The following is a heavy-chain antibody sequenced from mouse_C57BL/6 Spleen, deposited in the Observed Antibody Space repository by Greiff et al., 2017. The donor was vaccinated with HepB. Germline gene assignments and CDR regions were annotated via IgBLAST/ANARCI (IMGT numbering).Heavy chain of an antibody. CDR2: INPSNGGT. J-gene: IGHJ2*01. V-gene: IGHV1-53*01. CDR3: AREIITTVVAHFDY. D-gene: IGHD1-1*01. Sequence: QVQLQQPGTELVKPGASVKLSCKASGYTFTSYWMHWVKQGPGQGLEWIGNINPSNGGTNYNEKFKSKATLTVDKSSSTAYMQLSSLTSEDSAVYYCAREIITTVVAHFDYWGQGTPLTVSS. CDR1: GYTFTSYW.